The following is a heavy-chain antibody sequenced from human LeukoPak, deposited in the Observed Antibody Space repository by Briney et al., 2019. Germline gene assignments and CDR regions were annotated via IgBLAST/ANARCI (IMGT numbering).Heavy chain of an antibody. D-gene: IGHD2-2*01. Sequence: SETLSHTCTVSGDSIGSYFWSWIRQSPGKGLEWIGHIYHSGSTNYNPSLKSRVTISIDTSKNQFSLKLTSVTSADTAVYYCARDGPAYTSRWYDYYYGLDVWGQGTTVTVSS. CDR3: ARDGPAYTSRWYDYYYGLDV. V-gene: IGHV4-59*01. CDR1: GDSIGSYF. J-gene: IGHJ6*02. CDR2: IYHSGST.